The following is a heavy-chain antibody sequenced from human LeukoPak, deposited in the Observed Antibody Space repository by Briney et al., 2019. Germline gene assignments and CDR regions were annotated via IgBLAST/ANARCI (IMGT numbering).Heavy chain of an antibody. CDR1: GFTFSSYA. J-gene: IGHJ4*02. V-gene: IGHV3-30-3*01. CDR2: MSYDGSNK. Sequence: PGGSLRLSCAASGFTFSSYAMHWVRQAPGKGLEWVAVMSYDGSNKYYADSVKGRFTISRDNSKNTLYLQMNSLRAEDTAVYYCAREGGYCYSTSCRYFDYWGQGTLVTVSS. CDR3: AREGGYCYSTSCRYFDY. D-gene: IGHD2-2*01.